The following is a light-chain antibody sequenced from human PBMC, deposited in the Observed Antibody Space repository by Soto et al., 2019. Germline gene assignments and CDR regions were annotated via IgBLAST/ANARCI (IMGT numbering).Light chain of an antibody. J-gene: IGKJ4*01. CDR3: QQYYSTPPT. Sequence: DIVMTQSPDSLAVSLGERATINCKSSQSVLYSSNNKNYSAWYQQKPGQPPKELIYWASTRESGVPDRFGGSGSGTEFTLTISSLQAEDVAVYYCQQYYSTPPTFGGGTKVEIK. V-gene: IGKV4-1*01. CDR1: QSVLYSSNNKNY. CDR2: WAS.